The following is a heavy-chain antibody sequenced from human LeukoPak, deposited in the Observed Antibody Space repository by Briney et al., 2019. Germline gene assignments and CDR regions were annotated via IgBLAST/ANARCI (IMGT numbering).Heavy chain of an antibody. J-gene: IGHJ6*03. CDR3: AKCILTGYYKGYMDV. Sequence: GGSLRLSCTASGFTFSSYARSWIRQPPGKGLEWVSAISGSGGSSFYADSVKGRFTISRDNSKNTLYLQMNSLRAEDTAVYYCAKCILTGYYKGYMDVWGKGTTVTISS. V-gene: IGHV3-23*01. D-gene: IGHD3-9*01. CDR2: ISGSGGSS. CDR1: GFTFSSYA.